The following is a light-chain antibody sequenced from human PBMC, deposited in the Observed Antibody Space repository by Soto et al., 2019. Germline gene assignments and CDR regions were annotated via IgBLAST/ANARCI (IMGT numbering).Light chain of an antibody. CDR3: QHYNSYSEA. J-gene: IGKJ1*01. CDR1: QSVGSW. V-gene: IGKV1-5*03. Sequence: DIQMTQSPSTLSGSVADRVTITSRASQSVGSWLAWYQQKAGKAPKLLIYKASTLNSGVPSRFSGSGSGTEFTLTISSLQPDDFATYYCQHYNSYSEAFGQGTKVDIK. CDR2: KAS.